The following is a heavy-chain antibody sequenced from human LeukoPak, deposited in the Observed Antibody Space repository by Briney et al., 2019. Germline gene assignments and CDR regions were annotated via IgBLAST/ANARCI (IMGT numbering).Heavy chain of an antibody. D-gene: IGHD1-14*01. V-gene: IGHV3-30*02. CDR2: IRYDGSNE. Sequence: PVGSLRLSCAASGFTFSSYGMHSVRQAPGKGLEWVAFIRYDGSNEYYADSVKGRFTISRDNSKNTLYLQMTSLRAEDTALYYCAKDQFSTNRRRNYFHYWGQGTLVTVSS. J-gene: IGHJ4*02. CDR3: AKDQFSTNRRRNYFHY. CDR1: GFTFSSYG.